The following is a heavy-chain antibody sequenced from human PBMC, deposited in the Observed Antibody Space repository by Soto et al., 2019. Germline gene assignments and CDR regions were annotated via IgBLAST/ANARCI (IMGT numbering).Heavy chain of an antibody. J-gene: IGHJ6*02. CDR1: GYSFTSYW. D-gene: IGHD2-15*01. V-gene: IGHV5-51*01. Sequence: GESLKISCKGSGYSFTSYWIGWVRQMPGKGLEWMGIIYPGDSDTRYSPSFQGQVTISADKSISTAYLQWSSLKASDTAMYYCARLHRSGGPYYYYYGMDVWGQGTTVTVSS. CDR2: IYPGDSDT. CDR3: ARLHRSGGPYYYYYGMDV.